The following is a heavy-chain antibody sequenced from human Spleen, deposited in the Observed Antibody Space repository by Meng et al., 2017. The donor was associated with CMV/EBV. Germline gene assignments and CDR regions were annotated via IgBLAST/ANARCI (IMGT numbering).Heavy chain of an antibody. Sequence: GESLKISCAASGFTFSSYWMHWVRQGPGKGLVWVSRINSDGSSANFADSVKGRFTISRDNAKNTLYLQMSSLRAEDTGVYYCVRVDYDGSSYYYFDHWGQGTPVTVSS. CDR2: INSDGSSA. V-gene: IGHV3-74*01. J-gene: IGHJ4*02. CDR3: VRVDYDGSSYYYFDH. D-gene: IGHD3-22*01. CDR1: GFTFSSYW.